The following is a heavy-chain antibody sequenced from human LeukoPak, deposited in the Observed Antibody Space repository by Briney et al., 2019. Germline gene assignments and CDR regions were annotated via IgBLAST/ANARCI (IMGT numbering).Heavy chain of an antibody. V-gene: IGHV5-51*01. Sequence: PGASLQISCKGSGSMFTSYWIAWVRPLPGKGLEWMGIIYPGDSDTRYSPSFQGQVTISADKSISTAYLQWSSLKASDTAMYYCARVLIRGDEIDYWGQGTLVTVSS. CDR3: ARVLIRGDEIDY. J-gene: IGHJ4*02. CDR1: GSMFTSYW. D-gene: IGHD2-21*01. CDR2: IYPGDSDT.